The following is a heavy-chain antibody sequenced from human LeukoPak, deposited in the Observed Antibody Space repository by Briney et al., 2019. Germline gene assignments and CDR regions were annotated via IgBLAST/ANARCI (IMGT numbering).Heavy chain of an antibody. Sequence: GGSLRLSCAASGFTFSSYSMNWVRQAPGKGLEWVSSISSSSSYIYYADSVKGRFTISRDNAKNSLYLQMNSLRAEDTAVYYCARAIPGYSSSWYSTNQYYFDYWGQGTLVTVSS. D-gene: IGHD6-13*01. CDR3: ARAIPGYSSSWYSTNQYYFDY. CDR2: ISSSSSYI. CDR1: GFTFSSYS. V-gene: IGHV3-21*01. J-gene: IGHJ4*02.